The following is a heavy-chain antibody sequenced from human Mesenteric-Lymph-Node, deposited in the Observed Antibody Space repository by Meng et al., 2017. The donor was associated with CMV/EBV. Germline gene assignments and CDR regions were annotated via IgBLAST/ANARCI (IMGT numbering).Heavy chain of an antibody. CDR3: AKDRGGGDYGNLDY. J-gene: IGHJ4*02. V-gene: IGHV3-23*01. D-gene: IGHD3-10*01. CDR2: IGGTTGGT. Sequence: SGFTFSPYAMSWVRQAPGKGLKWVSAIGGTTGGTYYADSVKGRFTISRDNSKNTVYLQMNSLRAEDTAVYYCAKDRGGGDYGNLDYWGQGTLVTVSS. CDR1: GFTFSPYA.